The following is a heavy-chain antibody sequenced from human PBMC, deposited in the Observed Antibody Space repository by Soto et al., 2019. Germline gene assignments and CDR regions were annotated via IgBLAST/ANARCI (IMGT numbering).Heavy chain of an antibody. D-gene: IGHD1-1*01. J-gene: IGHJ6*02. Sequence: ASETLSLTCNVSGDSVTSSSYFWSWLRQPPGKGLEWIGYVSNTGKTKYNPSLKSRVTMSVDTSKNQFSLKLTSVTAADTAVYFCARDWQLLPYYVINVWGQGTTVTVSS. CDR2: VSNTGKT. V-gene: IGHV4-61*01. CDR3: ARDWQLLPYYVINV. CDR1: GDSVTSSSYF.